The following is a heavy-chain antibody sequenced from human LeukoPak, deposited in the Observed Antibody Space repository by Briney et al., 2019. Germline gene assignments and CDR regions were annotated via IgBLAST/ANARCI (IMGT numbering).Heavy chain of an antibody. CDR3: ARAAPNYYDSSGSLRNPYFDY. CDR1: GGSISTGGYY. J-gene: IGHJ4*02. D-gene: IGHD3-22*01. V-gene: IGHV4-31*03. CDR2: IYYSGST. Sequence: SETLSLTCTASGGSISTGGYYWSWIRQHPGKSLEWIGNIYYSGSTYYSPSLKSRVTMSVDTSKNQFSLTLISVTAADTAVYFCARAAPNYYDSSGSLRNPYFDYWGQGTLVTVSS.